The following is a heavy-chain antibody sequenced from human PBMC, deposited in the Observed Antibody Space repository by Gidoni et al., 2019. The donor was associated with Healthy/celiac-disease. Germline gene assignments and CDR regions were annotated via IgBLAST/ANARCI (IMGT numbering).Heavy chain of an antibody. CDR3: TRPAEGYYDFWSGYPTEVSFDY. J-gene: IGHJ4*02. V-gene: IGHV3-49*03. CDR1: GFTFGAYA. CDR2: IRSKAYGGTT. D-gene: IGHD3-3*01. Sequence: EVQLVESGGGLVQPGRSLRLSCTASGFTFGAYAMSWFRQAPGKGLEWVGFIRSKAYGGTTEYAASVKGRFTISRDDSKSIAYLQMNSLKTEDTAVYYCTRPAEGYYDFWSGYPTEVSFDYWGQGTLVTVSS.